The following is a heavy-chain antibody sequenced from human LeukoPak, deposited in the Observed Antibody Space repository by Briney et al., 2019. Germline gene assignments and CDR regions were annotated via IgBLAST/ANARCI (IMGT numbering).Heavy chain of an antibody. CDR3: ARRGGFYPGAVVPAATTRYYFDY. Sequence: PSETLSLTCTVSGVSISSSSYYWGWIRQPPGKGLEWIGSIYYSGSTYYNPSLKSRVTISVDTSKNQFSLKLSSVTAADTAVYYCARRGGFYPGAVVPAATTRYYFDYWGQGTLVTVSS. CDR1: GVSISSSSYY. CDR2: IYYSGST. J-gene: IGHJ4*02. V-gene: IGHV4-39*01. D-gene: IGHD2-2*01.